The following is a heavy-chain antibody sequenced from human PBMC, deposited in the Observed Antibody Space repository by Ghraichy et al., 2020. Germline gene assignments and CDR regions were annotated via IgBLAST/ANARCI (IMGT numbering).Heavy chain of an antibody. D-gene: IGHD5-12*01. V-gene: IGHV4-34*01. Sequence: SETLSLTCAVYGGSFSGYYWSWIRQPPGKGLEWIGEINHSGSTNYNPSLKSRVTISVDTSKNQFSLKLSSVTAADTAVYYCASGPTYSGYHRASRNFDYWGQGTLVTVSS. CDR2: INHSGST. J-gene: IGHJ4*02. CDR1: GGSFSGYY. CDR3: ASGPTYSGYHRASRNFDY.